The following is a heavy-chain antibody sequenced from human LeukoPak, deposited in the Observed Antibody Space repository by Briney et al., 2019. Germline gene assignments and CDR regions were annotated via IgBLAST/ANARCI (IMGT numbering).Heavy chain of an antibody. V-gene: IGHV3-30*02. D-gene: IGHD3-10*01. J-gene: IGHJ4*02. CDR1: GFTFSNYG. CDR2: IRYDGFNK. Sequence: GGSLRLSCAASGFTFSNYGVHWVRQAPGKGLEWVAFIRYDGFNKYYADSVKGRFTISRDNSKNTLSLQMNSLRAEDTAVYYCAKDPSRLLWFGESPDYWGQGTLVTVSS. CDR3: AKDPSRLLWFGESPDY.